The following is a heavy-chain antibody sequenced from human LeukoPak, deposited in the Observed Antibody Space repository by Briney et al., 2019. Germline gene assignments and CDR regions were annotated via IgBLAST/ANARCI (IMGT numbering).Heavy chain of an antibody. Sequence: GGSLRLSCAASGFTLSTYAMNWVRQAPGKGLEWVSYISGSGDRTYYADSVKGRFTVSRDNSKNALFLQMNSLRVEDTAIYYCAKSEYNSGWPTWGQGTLVPVSS. D-gene: IGHD6-19*01. CDR3: AKSEYNSGWPT. J-gene: IGHJ5*02. CDR2: ISGSGDRT. V-gene: IGHV3-23*01. CDR1: GFTLSTYA.